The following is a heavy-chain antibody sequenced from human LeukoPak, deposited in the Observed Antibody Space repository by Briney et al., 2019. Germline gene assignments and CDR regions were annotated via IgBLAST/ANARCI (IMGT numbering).Heavy chain of an antibody. Sequence: SETLSLTCAVYGGSFSGYYWSWIRQPPGKGLEWIGEINHSGSTNYNPSLKSRVTISVDTSKNQFSLKLSSVTAADTAVYYCAREIYGSGRGAVDYFDYWGQGTLVTVSS. CDR3: AREIYGSGRGAVDYFDY. D-gene: IGHD3-10*01. CDR1: GGSFSGYY. J-gene: IGHJ4*02. CDR2: INHSGST. V-gene: IGHV4-34*01.